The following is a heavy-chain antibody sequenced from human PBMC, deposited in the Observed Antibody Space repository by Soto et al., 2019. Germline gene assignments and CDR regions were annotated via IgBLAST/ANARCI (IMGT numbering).Heavy chain of an antibody. CDR1: GFTFSSYD. Sequence: GGSLRLSCAASGFTFSSYDMHWVRQATGKGLEWVSAIGTAGDPYYPDSLKGRFTISRDNSKSTLYLQMNSLRAEDTAVYYCARDDFLTAGDAFDIWGQGTMVTVSS. V-gene: IGHV3-13*05. D-gene: IGHD7-27*01. CDR3: ARDDFLTAGDAFDI. J-gene: IGHJ3*02. CDR2: IGTAGDP.